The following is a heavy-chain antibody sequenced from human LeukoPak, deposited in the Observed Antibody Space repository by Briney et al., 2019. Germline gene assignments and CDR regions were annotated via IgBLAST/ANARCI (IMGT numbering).Heavy chain of an antibody. V-gene: IGHV4-4*07. Sequence: PSETLSLTCTVSGGSFSGYYWTWIRQPAGKGLEGVGRIFTTETTDYNSSLKSRLTMSLDRSKNQVSLKLTSVTAADSAVYYCARPRQIGYTGIWYDYWGQGTLVTVSS. J-gene: IGHJ4*02. D-gene: IGHD6-13*01. CDR3: ARPRQIGYTGIWYDY. CDR1: GGSFSGYY. CDR2: IFTTETT.